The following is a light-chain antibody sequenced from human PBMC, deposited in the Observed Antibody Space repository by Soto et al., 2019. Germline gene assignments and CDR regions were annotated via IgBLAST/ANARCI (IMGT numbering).Light chain of an antibody. CDR1: ESVNSN. CDR2: GAS. CDR3: QHYHNWPRT. V-gene: IGKV3-15*01. J-gene: IGKJ2*01. Sequence: IVMTQSPATLSVSPGERATLSCGASESVNSNLAWYQHKPGQAPRLLIYGASTRAPGVPARFSGSGSGTDFTLAISDLQPEDFARYYCQHYHNWPRTFGQGTKVDIK.